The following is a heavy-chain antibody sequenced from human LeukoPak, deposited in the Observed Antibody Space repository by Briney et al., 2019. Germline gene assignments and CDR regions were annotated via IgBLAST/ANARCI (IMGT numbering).Heavy chain of an antibody. CDR2: ISWNSGSI. Sequence: TGGSLRLSCAASGFTFDDYAMHWVRQAPGKGLEWVSGISWNSGSIGYADSVKGRFTISRDNAKNSLYLQMNSLRAEDTAVYYCAKDSDILTGYFDYWGQGTLVTVSS. CDR1: GFTFDDYA. J-gene: IGHJ4*02. CDR3: AKDSDILTGYFDY. V-gene: IGHV3-9*01. D-gene: IGHD3-9*01.